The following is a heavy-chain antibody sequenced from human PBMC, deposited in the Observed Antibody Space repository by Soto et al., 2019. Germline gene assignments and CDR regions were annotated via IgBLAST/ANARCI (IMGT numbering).Heavy chain of an antibody. CDR3: ARGGVSTRTFDY. D-gene: IGHD3-3*01. CDR1: GYNFAVYW. V-gene: IGHV5-51*01. CDR2: IYPSDSDT. J-gene: IGHJ4*02. Sequence: PGESLKISCKGSGYNFAVYWIAWVRQMPGKGLELMRIIYPSDSDTRYRPSFQGQVTISADKSISSAYLQWSSLRASDTAMCYCARGGVSTRTFDYWGQGTPVTVSS.